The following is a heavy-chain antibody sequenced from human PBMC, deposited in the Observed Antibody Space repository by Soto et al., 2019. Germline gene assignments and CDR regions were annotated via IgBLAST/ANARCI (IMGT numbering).Heavy chain of an antibody. CDR3: TKEKRGCSVGSCYSFDY. CDR2: ITSKAYGATT. J-gene: IGHJ4*02. V-gene: IGHV3-49*03. D-gene: IGHD2-15*01. Sequence: EVQLVESGGGLVQPGRSLRLSCAASGFTFSDYAMSWFRQAPGKGLEWVGFITSKAYGATTEYAASVKGRFTISRDDSKSIAYLQMNSLKTEDTAVYFCTKEKRGCSVGSCYSFDYWGQGTLVTVSS. CDR1: GFTFSDYA.